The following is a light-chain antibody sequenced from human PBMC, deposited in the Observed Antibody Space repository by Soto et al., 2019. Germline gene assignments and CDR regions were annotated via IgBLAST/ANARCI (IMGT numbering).Light chain of an antibody. Sequence: DIQRTQSPSTLSASVGDRVTITCRASQSISSWLAWYQQKPGKAPKLLIYDASSLESGVPSRFSGSGSGREFTLTISSLQPDDFATYYCQQYNSYSWAFGQGTKVDIK. CDR2: DAS. CDR1: QSISSW. J-gene: IGKJ1*01. CDR3: QQYNSYSWA. V-gene: IGKV1-5*01.